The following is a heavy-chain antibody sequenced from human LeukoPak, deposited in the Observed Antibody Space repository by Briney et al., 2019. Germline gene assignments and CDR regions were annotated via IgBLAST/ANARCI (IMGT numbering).Heavy chain of an antibody. CDR2: ISYDGSNK. CDR3: ARLRADSSSYGSDDAFDI. D-gene: IGHD6-13*01. CDR1: GFTFSSYG. V-gene: IGHV3-30*03. J-gene: IGHJ3*02. Sequence: GGSLRLSCAASGFTFSSYGMHWVRQAPGKGLEWVAVISYDGSNKYYADSVKGRFTISRDNSKNTLYLQMNSLRAEDTAVYYCARLRADSSSYGSDDAFDIWGQGTMVTVSS.